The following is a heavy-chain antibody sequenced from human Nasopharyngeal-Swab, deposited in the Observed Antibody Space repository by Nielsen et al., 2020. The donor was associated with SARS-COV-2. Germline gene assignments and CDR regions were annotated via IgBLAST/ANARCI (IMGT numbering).Heavy chain of an antibody. CDR3: APRVGATTGLDY. Sequence: GESLKLSCAASGFTFRSYAMSWVRQAPGKGLEWVSAISGSGGSTYYADSVKGRFTISRDNSKNTLYLQMNSLRAEDTAVYYCAPRVGATTGLDYWGQGTLVTVSS. CDR2: ISGSGGST. CDR1: GFTFRSYA. V-gene: IGHV3-23*01. D-gene: IGHD1-26*01. J-gene: IGHJ4*02.